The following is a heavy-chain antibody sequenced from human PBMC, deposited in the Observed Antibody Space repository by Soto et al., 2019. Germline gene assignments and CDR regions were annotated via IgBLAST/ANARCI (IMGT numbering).Heavy chain of an antibody. J-gene: IGHJ4*02. CDR2: IKSKTDGGTT. CDR1: GFTFSNAW. V-gene: IGHV3-15*01. CDR3: TTERSYESSGAFDY. D-gene: IGHD3-22*01. Sequence: EVQLVESGGGLVKPGGSLRLSCAASGFTFSNAWMSWVRQAPGKGLEWVGRIKSKTDGGTTDYAAPVKGSFTISRDDSKNTRYLQMNSLKTEDTAVYYCTTERSYESSGAFDYWGQGTLVTVSS.